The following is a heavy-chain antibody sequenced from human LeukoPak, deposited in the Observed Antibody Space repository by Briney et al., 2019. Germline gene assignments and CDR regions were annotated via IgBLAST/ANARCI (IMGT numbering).Heavy chain of an antibody. CDR2: ISYDGSNK. V-gene: IGHV3-30-3*01. D-gene: IGHD3-22*01. CDR3: ARAVV. CDR1: GFTFSSYA. J-gene: IGHJ4*02. Sequence: PGRSLRLSCAASGFTFSSYAMHWVRQAPGKGLEWVAVISYDGSNKYYADSVKGRFTISRDNAKNSLYLQMNSLRAEDTAVYYCARAVVWGQGTLVTVSS.